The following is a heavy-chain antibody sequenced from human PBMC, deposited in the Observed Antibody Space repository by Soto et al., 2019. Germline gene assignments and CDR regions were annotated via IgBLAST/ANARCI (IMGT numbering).Heavy chain of an antibody. J-gene: IGHJ4*02. CDR1: GGSLSSGSYY. D-gene: IGHD3-16*01. CDR3: VRHVKLGAIWPSGLGY. V-gene: IGHV4-61*01. Sequence: SETLSLTCTVSGGSLSSGSYYWSWIRQPPGRGLEWIGYTYYSGSTTYNPSLKTRVTISVATSKNQFSLNLTSVTAADTAIYYCVRHVKLGAIWPSGLGYWGQGTQSAVS. CDR2: TYYSGST.